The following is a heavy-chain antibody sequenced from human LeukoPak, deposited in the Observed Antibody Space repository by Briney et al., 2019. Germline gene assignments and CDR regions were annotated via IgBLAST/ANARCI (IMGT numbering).Heavy chain of an antibody. D-gene: IGHD6-13*01. CDR3: ARDRAAAGTDLDY. J-gene: IGHJ4*02. CDR2: ISSSSSYI. Sequence: GGSLGLSCAASGFTFSSYSMNWVRQAPGKGLEWVSSISSSSSYIYYADSVKGRFTISRDNAKNSLYLQMNSLRAEDTAVYYCARDRAAAGTDLDYWGQGTLVTVSS. V-gene: IGHV3-21*01. CDR1: GFTFSSYS.